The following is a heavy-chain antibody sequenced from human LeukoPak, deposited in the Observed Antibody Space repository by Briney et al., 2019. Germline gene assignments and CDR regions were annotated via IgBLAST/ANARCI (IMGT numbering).Heavy chain of an antibody. V-gene: IGHV3-48*03. D-gene: IGHD2-15*01. CDR2: ISGSASII. Sequence: GGSLRLSCAASGFTLSNYEMNWVRQAPGKGLEWVSYISGSASIINKADSVKAQFTISRDNAENSLYLQMNSLRAEDTALYYCARVVVAATHMDVWGQRTPVSVSS. J-gene: IGHJ6*02. CDR3: ARVVVAATHMDV. CDR1: GFTLSNYE.